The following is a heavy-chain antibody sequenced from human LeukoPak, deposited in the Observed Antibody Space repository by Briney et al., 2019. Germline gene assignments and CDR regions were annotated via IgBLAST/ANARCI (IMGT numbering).Heavy chain of an antibody. CDR2: INSDGSDT. V-gene: IGHV3-74*03. D-gene: IGHD2-15*01. J-gene: IGHJ4*02. CDR3: AKDHSIVVVVAAYVDY. Sequence: GGSLRLSCAASGLTLSSYWMHWVRQAPGKGGVWVSRINSDGSDTTYADSVKGRFTISRDNSKNTLYLQMNSLRAEDTAVYYCAKDHSIVVVVAAYVDYWGQGTLVTVSS. CDR1: GLTLSSYW.